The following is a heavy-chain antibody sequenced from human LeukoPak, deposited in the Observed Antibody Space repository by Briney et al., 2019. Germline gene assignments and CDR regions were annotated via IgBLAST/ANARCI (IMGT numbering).Heavy chain of an antibody. V-gene: IGHV4-39*01. CDR3: AKHGEGATFDF. CDR1: APISSIRYY. Sequence: PADTLSLTCTVSAPISSIRYYWAWIRQPPGRGLAWIGSIYYSGSTYYNSSIPSRVTIYAVSSKMQFSLTLSSVVAAGTAVYFCAKHGEGATFDFWGQGTLVTVSS. D-gene: IGHD1-26*01. J-gene: IGHJ4*02. CDR2: IYYSGST.